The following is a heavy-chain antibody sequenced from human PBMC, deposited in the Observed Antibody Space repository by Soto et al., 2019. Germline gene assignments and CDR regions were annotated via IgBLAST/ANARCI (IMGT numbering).Heavy chain of an antibody. J-gene: IGHJ4*02. CDR1: GDTFTKYD. V-gene: IGHV1-8*01. CDR3: ARRKERSGPNYFDY. Sequence: QVQLVQSGAEVKKPGASVKVSCKASGDTFTKYDINWVRQAPGQGLEWMGWMNPNNGYTGYAQKFRGRVTMPMDTSISTAYMELSSLTSDDTAVYYCARRKERSGPNYFDYWGQGTLVTLSS. CDR2: MNPNNGYT. D-gene: IGHD6-25*01.